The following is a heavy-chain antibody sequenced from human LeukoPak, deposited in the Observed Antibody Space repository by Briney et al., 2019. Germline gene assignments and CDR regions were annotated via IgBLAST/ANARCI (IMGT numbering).Heavy chain of an antibody. CDR2: INHSGST. CDR1: GGSFSGYY. J-gene: IGHJ6*03. Sequence: SETLSLTCAVYGGSFSGYYWSWIRQPPGKGLEWIGEINHSGSTNYNPSLKSRVTISVDTSKNQFSLKLSSVTAADTAVYYCARGGYYYGSGSYLYYYYMDVWGKGTTVTVSS. D-gene: IGHD3-10*01. V-gene: IGHV4-34*01. CDR3: ARGGYYYGSGSYLYYYYMDV.